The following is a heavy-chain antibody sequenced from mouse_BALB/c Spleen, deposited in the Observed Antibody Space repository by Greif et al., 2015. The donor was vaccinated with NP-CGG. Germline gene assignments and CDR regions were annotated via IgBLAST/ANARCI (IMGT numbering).Heavy chain of an antibody. V-gene: IGHV1-7*01. CDR1: GYTFTSYW. D-gene: IGHD3-2*01. CDR2: INPSTGYT. Sequence: VQLVESGAELAKPGASVKMSCKASGYTFTSYWMHWVKQRPGQGLEWIGYINPSTGYTEYNQKFKDKATLTADKSSSTAYMQLSSLTSEDSAVYYCARRDSSGYGYWGQGTTLTVSS. J-gene: IGHJ2*01. CDR3: ARRDSSGYGY.